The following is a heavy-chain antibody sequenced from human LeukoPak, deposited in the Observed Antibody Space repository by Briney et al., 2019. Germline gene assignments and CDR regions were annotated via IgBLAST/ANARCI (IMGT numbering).Heavy chain of an antibody. V-gene: IGHV3-48*04. J-gene: IGHJ5*01. D-gene: IGHD6-6*01. Sequence: PGGSLRLSCAASGFTFSSYCMTWVRQAPGKGLEWVSYISGNSSTIYYADSVKGRFTISRDNAKNSLYLQMSSLRVEDTAVYYCTRDPRHFDSCGQGTLVTVSS. CDR2: ISGNSSTI. CDR1: GFTFSSYC. CDR3: TRDPRHFDS.